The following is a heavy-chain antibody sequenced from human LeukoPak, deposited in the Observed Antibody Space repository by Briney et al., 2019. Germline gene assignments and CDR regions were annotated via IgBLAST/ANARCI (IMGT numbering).Heavy chain of an antibody. D-gene: IGHD6-13*01. Sequence: GGSLRLSCAASGFTFSSYGMPWVRQAPGKGLEWVAVISYDGSNKYYADSVKGRFTISRDNSKNTLYLQMNSLRAEDTAVYYCAKQATRAAAGTRYYFDYWGQGTLVTVSS. CDR2: ISYDGSNK. CDR3: AKQATRAAAGTRYYFDY. V-gene: IGHV3-30*18. CDR1: GFTFSSYG. J-gene: IGHJ4*02.